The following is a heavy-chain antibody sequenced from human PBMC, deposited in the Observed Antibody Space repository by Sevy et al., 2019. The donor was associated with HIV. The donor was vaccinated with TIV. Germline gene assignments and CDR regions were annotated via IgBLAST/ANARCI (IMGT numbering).Heavy chain of an antibody. Sequence: ALVKVSCKVSGYTLSELSMHWVRQPPGKGLEWMGRFDPDDGETIYAQRFQGRVTMTEDTSADTAYMELSSLRSEDTAMYYCATAREYYSDNSGYLDHWGQGTPVTVSS. CDR3: ATAREYYSDNSGYLDH. V-gene: IGHV1-24*01. J-gene: IGHJ4*02. D-gene: IGHD3-22*01. CDR1: GYTLSELS. CDR2: FDPDDGET.